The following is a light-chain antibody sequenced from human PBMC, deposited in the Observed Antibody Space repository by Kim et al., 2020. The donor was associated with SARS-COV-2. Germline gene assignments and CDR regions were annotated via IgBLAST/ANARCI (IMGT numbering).Light chain of an antibody. CDR2: YDT. J-gene: IGLJ2*01. CDR3: QVWHSSGDPVV. Sequence: SYELTQPPSVSVAPGKTARITCGGNNIGSKSVHWYQQKPGQAPVVVIYYDTDRPSGTPERFSASNSGNTATLTISRVEAGDEADYYCQVWHSSGDPVVFGGGTKVTVL. CDR1: NIGSKS. V-gene: IGLV3-21*04.